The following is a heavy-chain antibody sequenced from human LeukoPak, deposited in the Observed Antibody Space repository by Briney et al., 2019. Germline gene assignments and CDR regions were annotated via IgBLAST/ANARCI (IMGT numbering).Heavy chain of an antibody. V-gene: IGHV3-74*01. CDR3: ARDLPRGYYDSSGLFDY. D-gene: IGHD3-22*01. J-gene: IGHJ4*02. CDR2: INSDGSST. Sequence: GGSLRLSCAASGFTFSSYWMTRVRQAPGKGLVWVSRINSDGSSTSYADSVKGRFTISRDNAKNTLYLQMNSLRAEDTAVYYCARDLPRGYYDSSGLFDYWGQGTLVTVSS. CDR1: GFTFSSYW.